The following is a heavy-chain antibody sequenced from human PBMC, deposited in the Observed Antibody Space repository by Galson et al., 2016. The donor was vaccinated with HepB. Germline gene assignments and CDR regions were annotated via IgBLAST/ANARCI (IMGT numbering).Heavy chain of an antibody. D-gene: IGHD6-25*01. CDR3: ARFTAPGSGSPDH. CDR1: GFAFSDFY. V-gene: IGHV3-11*06. J-gene: IGHJ5*02. CDR2: ISGTTTFASPFT. Sequence: SLRLSCAASGFAFSDFYMAWVRQTPGEGLEWLSYISGTTTFASPFTDYAESVKARFTTSRDNSKNPLSLQSTALRPEASGIYYCARFTAPGSGSPDHWGQGTLVTVSS.